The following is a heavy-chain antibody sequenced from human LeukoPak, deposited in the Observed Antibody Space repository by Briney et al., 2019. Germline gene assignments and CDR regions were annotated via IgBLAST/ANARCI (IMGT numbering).Heavy chain of an antibody. CDR1: GGSFSGYY. CDR2: INHSGST. D-gene: IGHD3-10*01. Sequence: SETLSLTCAVYGGSFSGYYWSWIRQPPGKGLEWIGEINHSGSTNYNPSLKSRVTISVDTSKNQFSLKLSSVTAADTAVYYCARAMVRGVIIFVGAFDIRGQGTMVTVSS. V-gene: IGHV4-34*01. CDR3: ARAMVRGVIIFVGAFDI. J-gene: IGHJ3*02.